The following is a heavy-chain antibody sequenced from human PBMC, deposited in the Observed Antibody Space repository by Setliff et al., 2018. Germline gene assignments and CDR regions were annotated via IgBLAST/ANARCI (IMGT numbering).Heavy chain of an antibody. CDR1: GATFSSHG. CDR3: LLPCTSGWHNWADP. CDR2: TIPMFGTT. Sequence: ASVKVSCKASGATFSSHGISWVRQAPGQGLEWMGGTIPMFGTTEYAQKFQGRVTMTSDTSTNTVYLEVSSLRAEDTAMYYCLLPCTSGWHNWADPWGQGTLVTVSS. D-gene: IGHD6-19*01. J-gene: IGHJ5*02. V-gene: IGHV1-69*05.